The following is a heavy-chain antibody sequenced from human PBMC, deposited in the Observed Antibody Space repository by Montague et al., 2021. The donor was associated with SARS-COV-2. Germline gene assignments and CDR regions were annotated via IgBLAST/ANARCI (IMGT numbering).Heavy chain of an antibody. V-gene: IGHV3-23*01. CDR3: AKDRQLVGDDAFDI. D-gene: IGHD6-13*01. Sequence: SLRLSCPASGFTFSSYAMSWVRQAPGKGLEWVSTISISDGNTYYXDSVKGRFTISRDKSKNTLYLQMNSLRAEDTAVYYCAKDRQLVGDDAFDIWGQGTMVTVSS. J-gene: IGHJ3*02. CDR2: ISISDGNT. CDR1: GFTFSSYA.